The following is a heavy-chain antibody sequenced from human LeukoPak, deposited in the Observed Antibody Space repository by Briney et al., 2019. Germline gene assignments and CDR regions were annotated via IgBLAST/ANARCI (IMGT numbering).Heavy chain of an antibody. J-gene: IGHJ4*02. CDR2: IYYSGST. CDR3: ARFSHAAAATPYFAS. V-gene: IGHV4-59*01. Sequence: SETLSLTCTVSGGSISSYYWSWIRQPPGKGLEWIGYIYYSGSTNYNPSLKSRVTISVDTSKNQFSLKLSSVTAADTAVYYCARFSHAAAATPYFASWGQGTLVTVSS. D-gene: IGHD6-13*01. CDR1: GGSISSYY.